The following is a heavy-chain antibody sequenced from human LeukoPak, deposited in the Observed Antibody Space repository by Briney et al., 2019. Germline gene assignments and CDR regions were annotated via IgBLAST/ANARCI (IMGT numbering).Heavy chain of an antibody. Sequence: SETLSLTCSVSGGSISSSSYYWGWIRQPPGKGLEWIGSIYYNGSTYYNPSLKSRVTISVDTSKNQFSLKLSSVTAADTAVYYCASNARRDDAFDIWGQGTMVTVSS. J-gene: IGHJ3*02. CDR1: GGSISSSSYY. CDR3: ASNARRDDAFDI. CDR2: IYYNGST. V-gene: IGHV4-39*07.